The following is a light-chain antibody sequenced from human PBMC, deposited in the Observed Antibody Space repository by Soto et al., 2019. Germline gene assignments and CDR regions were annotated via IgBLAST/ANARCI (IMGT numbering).Light chain of an antibody. V-gene: IGKV1-33*01. CDR3: QQYDNLPLT. CDR1: QDISNY. Sequence: DIQRTQSPSSLSASVGDRVTITCQASQDISNYLNWYQQKSGKAPKLRIYDASNLETGVPSRFSGSGSGTDFTFTISSLQPEDIATYYCQQYDNLPLTFGGGTKVELK. CDR2: DAS. J-gene: IGKJ4*01.